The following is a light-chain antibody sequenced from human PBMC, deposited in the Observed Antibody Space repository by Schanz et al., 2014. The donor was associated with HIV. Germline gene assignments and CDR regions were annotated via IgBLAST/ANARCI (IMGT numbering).Light chain of an antibody. CDR3: QQYGSSPQ. Sequence: EIVLTQSPGSLSLSPGGRATLSCAASQRLSSSYLAWYQQKRDQPPRLVIYATSSRAAGIPDRFSGTGSGTDFTLTISRLEPEDFAVYYCQQYGSSPQFGQGTKVEIK. J-gene: IGKJ1*01. CDR2: ATS. CDR1: QRLSSSY. V-gene: IGKV3-20*01.